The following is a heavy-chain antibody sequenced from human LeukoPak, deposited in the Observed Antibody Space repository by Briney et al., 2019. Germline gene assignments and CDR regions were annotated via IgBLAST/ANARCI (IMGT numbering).Heavy chain of an antibody. V-gene: IGHV3-74*01. CDR1: GFTFSSHR. CDR2: INTDGSST. CDR3: AKAGYGGNSFGY. J-gene: IGHJ4*02. Sequence: PGGSLRLSCAASGFTFSSHRMHWVRQAPGKGLMWVSRINTDGSSTNYADSVKGRFTISRDNAKNTLYLQKNSLRAEDTAVYYCAKAGYGGNSFGYWGQGTLVTVSS. D-gene: IGHD4-23*01.